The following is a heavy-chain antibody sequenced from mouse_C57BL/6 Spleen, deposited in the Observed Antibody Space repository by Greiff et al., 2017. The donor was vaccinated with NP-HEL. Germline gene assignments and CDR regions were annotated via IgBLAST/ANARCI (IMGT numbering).Heavy chain of an antibody. D-gene: IGHD4-1*01. V-gene: IGHV1-72*01. CDR2: IDPNSGGT. CDR3: ARAANWDDWFAY. CDR1: GYTFTSYW. J-gene: IGHJ3*01. Sequence: QVQLQQPGAELVKPGASVKLSCKASGYTFTSYWMHWVKQRPGRGLEWIGRIDPNSGGTKYNEKFKSKATLTVDKPSSTAYMPLSSLTSEDSAVYYCARAANWDDWFAYWGQGTLVTVSA.